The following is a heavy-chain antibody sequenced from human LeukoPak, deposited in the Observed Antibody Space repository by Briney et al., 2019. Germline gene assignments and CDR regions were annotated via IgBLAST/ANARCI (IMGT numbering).Heavy chain of an antibody. V-gene: IGHV4-34*01. J-gene: IGHJ5*02. CDR3: ARPMTTVTTLPSWFDP. D-gene: IGHD4-17*01. Sequence: TSETLSLTCAVYGGSFSGYYWSWIRQPPGKGVEWIGEINHSGSTNYNPSLKSRVTISVDTSKNQFSLKLSSVTAADTAVYYCARPMTTVTTLPSWFDPWGQGTLVTVSS. CDR1: GGSFSGYY. CDR2: INHSGST.